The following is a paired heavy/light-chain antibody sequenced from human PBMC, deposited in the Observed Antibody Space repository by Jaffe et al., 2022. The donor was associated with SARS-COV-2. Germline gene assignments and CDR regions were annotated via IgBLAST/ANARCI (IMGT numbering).Heavy chain of an antibody. V-gene: IGHV4-39*01. CDR2: FHYSGST. D-gene: IGHD1-26*01. J-gene: IGHJ4*02. Sequence: QLQLQESGPGLVRPSETLSLTCTVSGGSISSENYYWGWIRQPPGKGLEWIGIFHYSGSTYYNPSLKSRVTISVDTSKTQFSLKLSSVTAADTAVYYCTRFVGSGVGGAYYFDYWGQGTLVSVSP. CDR1: GGSISSENYY. CDR3: TRFVGSGVGGAYYFDY.
Light chain of an antibody. CDR1: QSISPSF. Sequence: EIVLTQSPGTLSLSPGERATLSCRASQSISPSFLAWYQQKPGQAPRLLIYGASSRATGIPDRFSGSGSGTDFTLTISRLEPEDFAVYYCQHYRTSCTFGQGTKLEIK. J-gene: IGKJ2*02. V-gene: IGKV3-20*01. CDR2: GAS. CDR3: QHYRTSCT.